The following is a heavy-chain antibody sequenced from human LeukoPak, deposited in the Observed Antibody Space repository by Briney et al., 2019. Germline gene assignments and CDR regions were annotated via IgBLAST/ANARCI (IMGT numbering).Heavy chain of an antibody. CDR3: AKGYYDYVWGSYYFDY. J-gene: IGHJ4*02. CDR2: ISGSGGST. CDR1: GFTFSSYA. D-gene: IGHD3-16*01. V-gene: IGHV3-23*01. Sequence: PGGSLRLSCAASGFTFSSYAMSWVRQAPGKGLEWVSAISGSGGSTYYADSVKGRFTISRDNSRDTLYLQMNGLRAEDTAVYYCAKGYYDYVWGSYYFDYWGQGTLVTVSS.